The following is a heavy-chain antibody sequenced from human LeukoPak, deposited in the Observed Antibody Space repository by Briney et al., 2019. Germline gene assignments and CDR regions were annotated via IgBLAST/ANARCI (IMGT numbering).Heavy chain of an antibody. CDR2: INSDGSST. V-gene: IGHV3-74*01. J-gene: IGHJ4*02. D-gene: IGHD2-2*01. Sequence: GGSLRLSCAASGFTFSSYWMHWVRQAPGKGLVWVSRINSDGSSTSYADSVKGRFTISRDNAKNTLYLQMNSLRAEDTAVYYCASSVVVPSAADYWGQGTLVTVSS. CDR3: ASSVVVPSAADY. CDR1: GFTFSSYW.